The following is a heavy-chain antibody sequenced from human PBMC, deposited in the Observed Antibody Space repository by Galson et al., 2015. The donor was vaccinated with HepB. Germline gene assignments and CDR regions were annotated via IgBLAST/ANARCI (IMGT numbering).Heavy chain of an antibody. Sequence: WIRQPPGKGLEWVANIKQDGSEKYYVDSVKGRFTISRDNAKNSLYLQMNSLRAEDTAVYYCARAGPPGDIVVVPAAHDAFDIWGQGTMVTVSS. J-gene: IGHJ3*02. V-gene: IGHV3-7*01. CDR3: ARAGPPGDIVVVPAAHDAFDI. D-gene: IGHD2-2*01. CDR2: IKQDGSEK.